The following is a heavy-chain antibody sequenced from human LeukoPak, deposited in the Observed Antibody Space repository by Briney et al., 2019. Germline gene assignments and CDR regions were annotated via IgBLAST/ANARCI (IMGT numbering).Heavy chain of an antibody. CDR2: IKQDGSEK. J-gene: IGHJ5*02. CDR3: ARDSDDYGDYVPGNWFDP. V-gene: IGHV3-7*01. D-gene: IGHD4-17*01. Sequence: GGSLRLSCAASGFTFSSYWMSWVRQAPGKGLEWVANIKQDGSEKYYVDSVKGRFTISRDNSKNTLYLQMNSLRAEDTAVYYCARDSDDYGDYVPGNWFDPWGQGTLVTVSS. CDR1: GFTFSSYW.